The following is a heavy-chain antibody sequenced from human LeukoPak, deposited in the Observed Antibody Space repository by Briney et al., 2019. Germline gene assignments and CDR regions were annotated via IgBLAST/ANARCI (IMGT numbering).Heavy chain of an antibody. CDR1: GFTFSSYA. CDR3: AKFKVLRFLEWLFDY. Sequence: PGGSLRLSCAASGFTFSSYAMSWVRQAPGKGLEWVSAISGSGGSTYYADSVKGRFTISRDNSKNTLYLQMNSLRAEDTAVYYCAKFKVLRFLEWLFDYWGQGTLVTVSS. V-gene: IGHV3-23*01. CDR2: ISGSGGST. D-gene: IGHD3-3*01. J-gene: IGHJ4*02.